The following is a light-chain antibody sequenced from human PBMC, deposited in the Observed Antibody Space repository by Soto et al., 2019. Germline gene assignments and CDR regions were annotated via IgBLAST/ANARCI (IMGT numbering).Light chain of an antibody. Sequence: QSVLTQPASVSGSPGQSITISCTGTSSDVGGYNYVSWYQHHPGKAPRLMIYASSNRPSGVSHRFSGSRSGNTASLTISGLQAEDEADYYRSSYTSGSTLYVFGTGTKVT. CDR3: SSYTSGSTLYV. CDR2: ASS. CDR1: SSDVGGYNY. J-gene: IGLJ1*01. V-gene: IGLV2-14*01.